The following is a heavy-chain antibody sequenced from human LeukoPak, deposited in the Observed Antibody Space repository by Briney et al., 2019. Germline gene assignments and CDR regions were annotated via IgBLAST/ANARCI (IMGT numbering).Heavy chain of an antibody. V-gene: IGHV4-59*01. J-gene: IGHJ4*02. D-gene: IGHD1-1*01. CDR3: ARVPRGDWKYYFDY. Sequence: KPSETLSLTCTVSDGSISSYYWSWIRQPPGKGLEWIGHIYYTGITNYNPSLKSRVTISVDTSKNQFSLKLSSVTAADTAVYYCARVPRGDWKYYFDYWGQGTLVTVSS. CDR2: IYYTGIT. CDR1: DGSISSYY.